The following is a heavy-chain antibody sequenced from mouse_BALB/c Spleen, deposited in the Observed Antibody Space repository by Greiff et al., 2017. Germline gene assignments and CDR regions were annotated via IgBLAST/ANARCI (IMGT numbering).Heavy chain of an antibody. V-gene: IGHV5-9-4*01. Sequence: EVHLVESGGGLVKPGGSLKLSCAASGFTFSSYAMSWVRQSPEKRLEWVAEISSGGSYTYYPDTVTGRFTISRDNAKNTLYLEMSSLRSEDTAMYYCARDWGRYYAMDYWGQGTSVTVSS. CDR3: ARDWGRYYAMDY. CDR1: GFTFSSYA. CDR2: ISSGGSYT. J-gene: IGHJ4*01.